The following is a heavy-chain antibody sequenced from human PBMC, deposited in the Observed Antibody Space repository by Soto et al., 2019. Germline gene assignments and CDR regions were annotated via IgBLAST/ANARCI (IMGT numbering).Heavy chain of an antibody. Sequence: PGGSLRLFCAASGFTFDDYTMHWVRQAPRKGLEWVSLISWDGGSTYYADSVKGRFTISRDNSKNSLYLQMNSLRTEDTALYYCAKDGAGFSYGSNFDYWGQGTLVTVSS. D-gene: IGHD5-18*01. J-gene: IGHJ4*02. CDR1: GFTFDDYT. V-gene: IGHV3-43*01. CDR3: AKDGAGFSYGSNFDY. CDR2: ISWDGGST.